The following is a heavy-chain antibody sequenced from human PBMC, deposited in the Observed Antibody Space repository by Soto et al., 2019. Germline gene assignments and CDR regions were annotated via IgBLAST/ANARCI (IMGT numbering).Heavy chain of an antibody. CDR3: AKGRVDTAMLYYYGMDV. J-gene: IGHJ6*02. CDR2: ISYDGSNK. CDR1: GFTFSSYG. V-gene: IGHV3-30*18. D-gene: IGHD5-18*01. Sequence: GGSLRLSCAASGFTFSSYGMHWVRQAPGKGLEWVAVISYDGSNKYYADSVKGRFTISRDNSKNTLYLQMNSLRAEDTAVYYCAKGRVDTAMLYYYGMDVSGQGTTVTVSS.